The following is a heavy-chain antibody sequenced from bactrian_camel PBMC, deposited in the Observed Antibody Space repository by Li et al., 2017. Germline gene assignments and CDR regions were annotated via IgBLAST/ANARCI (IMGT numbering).Heavy chain of an antibody. J-gene: IGHJ6*01. D-gene: IGHD5*01. CDR2: IKYGTI. CDR1: GSLFGVCE. CDR3: APSLGLWVGYASRPEADFGY. Sequence: VQLVESGGGSVQAGGSLKLSCAASGSLFGVCEMGWFRQAPGKEREWVSSIKYGTITYADSVKGRFTISRDNAKNTLFLQLMSLKTEDTAMYSCAPSLGLWVGYASRPEADFGYWGQGTQVTVS. V-gene: IGHV3S68*01.